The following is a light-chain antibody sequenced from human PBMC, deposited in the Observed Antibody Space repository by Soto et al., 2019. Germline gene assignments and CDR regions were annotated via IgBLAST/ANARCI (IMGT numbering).Light chain of an antibody. CDR2: DAS. V-gene: IGKV1-5*01. Sequence: DLQMTQSPSTLSASVGDIVTITCRASQSCRNSLAWYQQKAGKAPTLLIYDASTLQSGVPSRFSGSGSGTEFSLTISSLQPEDFATYYCLCYITYPWTFGQGTKVDIK. CDR1: QSCRNS. CDR3: LCYITYPWT. J-gene: IGKJ1*01.